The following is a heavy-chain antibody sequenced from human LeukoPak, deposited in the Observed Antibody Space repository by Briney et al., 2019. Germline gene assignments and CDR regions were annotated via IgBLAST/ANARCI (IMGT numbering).Heavy chain of an antibody. CDR1: GYTFSNSY. CDR2: ITPKSGDT. V-gene: IGHV1-2*02. J-gene: IGHJ4*02. CDR3: ARVRLADERAWAY. D-gene: IGHD3-3*02. Sequence: ASVKVSCKASGYTFSNSYIHWVRQAPGQGLEYVGWITPKSGDTYSPQRFQGRVTMTRDASISTAYMELSSLRSDDTAVYFCARVRLADERAWAYWGQGTLVTVSS.